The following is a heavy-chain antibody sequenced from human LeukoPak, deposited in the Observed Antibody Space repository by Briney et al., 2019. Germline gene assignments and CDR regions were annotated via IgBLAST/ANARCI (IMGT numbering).Heavy chain of an antibody. Sequence: GGSLRLSCAASGFTFSSYGMHWVRQAPGKGLEWVAVISYDGSNKYYADSVKGRFTISRDNSKNTLYLQMNSLRAEDTAVYYCAKSIVATIYGYYFDYWGQGTLVTVSS. CDR3: AKSIVATIYGYYFDY. CDR2: ISYDGSNK. J-gene: IGHJ4*02. D-gene: IGHD5-12*01. CDR1: GFTFSSYG. V-gene: IGHV3-30*18.